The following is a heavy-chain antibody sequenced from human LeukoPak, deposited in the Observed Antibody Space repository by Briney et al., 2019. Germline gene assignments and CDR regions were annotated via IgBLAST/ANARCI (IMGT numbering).Heavy chain of an antibody. J-gene: IGHJ4*02. Sequence: ASETLSLTCTVSGGSISSYYWSWIRQPPGKGLEWIGCIYYSGSTNYNPSLKSRVTISVDTSKNQFSLKLSSVTAADTAVYYCARVRGSTLAGTDYFDYWGQGTMVTVSS. D-gene: IGHD6-13*01. CDR3: ARVRGSTLAGTDYFDY. V-gene: IGHV4-59*01. CDR2: IYYSGST. CDR1: GGSISSYY.